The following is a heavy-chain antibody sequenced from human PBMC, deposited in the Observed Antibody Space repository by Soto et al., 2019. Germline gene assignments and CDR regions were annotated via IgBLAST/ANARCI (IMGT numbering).Heavy chain of an antibody. J-gene: IGHJ4*02. V-gene: IGHV3-23*01. CDR3: AKDHFRATSGTGFDY. CDR2: ISGSGGST. Sequence: GGSLRLSCAASGFTFSSYAMSWVRQAPGKGLEWVSAISGSGGSTYYADSVKGRFTISRDNSKNTLYLQMNSLRAEDTAVYYCAKDHFRATSGTGFDYWGQGTLVTVSS. D-gene: IGHD3-10*01. CDR1: GFTFSSYA.